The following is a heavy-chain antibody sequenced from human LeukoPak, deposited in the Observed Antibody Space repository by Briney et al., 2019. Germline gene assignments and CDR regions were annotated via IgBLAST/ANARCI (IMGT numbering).Heavy chain of an antibody. CDR2: ITATGDTA. Sequence: GGSLRLSCVASGFTFTKCAMSWIRQAPGKGLEWVAIITATGDTAYYADSVKGRFTISRDNSKNTLYLQMNSLRAEDTAVYYCAKTSSGSYYYFDYWGQGNLVTVSS. D-gene: IGHD1-26*01. V-gene: IGHV3-23*01. J-gene: IGHJ4*02. CDR1: GFTFTKCA. CDR3: AKTSSGSYYYFDY.